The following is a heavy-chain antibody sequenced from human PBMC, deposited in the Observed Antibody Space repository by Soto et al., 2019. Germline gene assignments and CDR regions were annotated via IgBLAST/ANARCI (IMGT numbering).Heavy chain of an antibody. Sequence: PGESLKISCKGPGYSFTSYWIGWVRQMPGKGPEWMGIIYPGDSDTRYSPSFQGQVTISADKSISTAYLQWSSLKASDTAMYYCARAPDCGGDCYSPYYFDYWGQGTLVTVSS. J-gene: IGHJ4*02. CDR1: GYSFTSYW. CDR2: IYPGDSDT. D-gene: IGHD2-21*01. V-gene: IGHV5-51*01. CDR3: ARAPDCGGDCYSPYYFDY.